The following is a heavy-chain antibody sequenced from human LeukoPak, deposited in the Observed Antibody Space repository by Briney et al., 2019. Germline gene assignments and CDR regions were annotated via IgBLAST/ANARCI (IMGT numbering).Heavy chain of an antibody. D-gene: IGHD2-21*01. CDR2: ISQDGDTK. V-gene: IGHV3-7*03. Sequence: PGGSLRLSCAASGFPFNAYWMTWVRQAPGKGVEWVANISQDGDTKYYVDSVKGRFTFSRDNAMNSLYLQMNSLRAKDTAIYYCAREPAYGAIDYWGQGALVTVSS. J-gene: IGHJ4*02. CDR1: GFPFNAYW. CDR3: AREPAYGAIDY.